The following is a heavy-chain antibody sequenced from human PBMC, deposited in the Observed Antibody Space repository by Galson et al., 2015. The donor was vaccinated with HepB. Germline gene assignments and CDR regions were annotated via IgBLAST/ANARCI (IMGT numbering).Heavy chain of an antibody. CDR1: GFTFSSYW. Sequence: SLRLSCAASGFTFSSYWMSWVRQAPGKGLEWVANIKQDGSEKYYVDSVKGRFTISRDNAKNSLYLQMNSLRAEDTAVCYCARVSGEYYYGSGSCDYWGQGTLVTVSS. J-gene: IGHJ4*02. CDR2: IKQDGSEK. CDR3: ARVSGEYYYGSGSCDY. D-gene: IGHD3-10*01. V-gene: IGHV3-7*03.